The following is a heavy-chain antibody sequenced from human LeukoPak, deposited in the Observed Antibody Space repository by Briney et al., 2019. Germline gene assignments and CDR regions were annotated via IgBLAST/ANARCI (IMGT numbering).Heavy chain of an antibody. D-gene: IGHD1-26*01. Sequence: GRSLRLSCAASGFTFSSYAMNWVRQAAGKGLEWVSGISGSGGSTYYADSVKGRFTISRDNSKNTLYLQMNSLRAEDTAVYYCAKHRRDLLSYSLFDYWGQGSLVTVSS. V-gene: IGHV3-23*01. CDR2: ISGSGGST. CDR3: AKHRRDLLSYSLFDY. CDR1: GFTFSSYA. J-gene: IGHJ4*02.